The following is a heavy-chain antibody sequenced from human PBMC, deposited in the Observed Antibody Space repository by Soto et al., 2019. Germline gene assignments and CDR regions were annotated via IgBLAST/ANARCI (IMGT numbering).Heavy chain of an antibody. CDR2: IYYSGST. J-gene: IGHJ6*03. D-gene: IGHD3-3*01. V-gene: IGHV4-39*01. CDR3: ARHFRSGYYGVGPAYYYMDV. Sequence: SETLSLTCTVSGGSISSSSYYWGWIRQPPGKGLEWIGSIYYSGSTYYNPSLKSRVTISVDTSKNQFSLKLSSVTAADTAVYYCARHFRSGYYGVGPAYYYMDVWGKGTTVTVSS. CDR1: GGSISSSSYY.